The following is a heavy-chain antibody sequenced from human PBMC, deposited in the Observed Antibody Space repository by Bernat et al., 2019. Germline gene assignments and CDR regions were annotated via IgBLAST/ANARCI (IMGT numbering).Heavy chain of an antibody. V-gene: IGHV4-39*07. CDR2: INHSGST. D-gene: IGHD3-10*01. Sequence: QLHLQESGPGLVKPSETLSLTCTVPGGTVSSISYYWAWIRQPPGKGLEWIGEINHSGSTNYNPSLKSRVTISVDTSKNQFSLNPSSVTAADTAVYYCARGPSLGQYGSLRGWGQGTLVTVSS. J-gene: IGHJ4*02. CDR1: GGTVSSISYY. CDR3: ARGPSLGQYGSLRG.